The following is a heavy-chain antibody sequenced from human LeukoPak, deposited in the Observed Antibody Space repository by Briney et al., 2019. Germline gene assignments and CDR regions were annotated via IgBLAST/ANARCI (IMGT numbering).Heavy chain of an antibody. J-gene: IGHJ5*02. CDR1: GDSITSGGFY. Sequence: SETLSLTCNVTGDSITSGGFYWAWIRQSPGKGLEWIGNVYYSGSTQYNPSLKGRVTISMDMPKNQFSLNLKSVSVTDTAIYYCARRDHAAWFDPWGQGTLVTVSS. V-gene: IGHV4-39*01. D-gene: IGHD6-25*01. CDR3: ARRDHAAWFDP. CDR2: VYYSGST.